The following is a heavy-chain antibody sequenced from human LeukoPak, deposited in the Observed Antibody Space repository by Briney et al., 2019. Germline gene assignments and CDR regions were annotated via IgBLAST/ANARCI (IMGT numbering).Heavy chain of an antibody. D-gene: IGHD3-10*01. Sequence: PGGSLRLSCVASGFTFSGYLMTWVRQAPGEGQERVANINKDAIEKYYVDSLKGRLTISRENAKNSLYLQMNSLRAEDTAVYYCARDPGYYGSGGYLNWGQGTLVTVSS. V-gene: IGHV3-7*01. CDR3: ARDPGYYGSGGYLN. CDR2: INKDAIEK. CDR1: GFTFSGYL. J-gene: IGHJ4*02.